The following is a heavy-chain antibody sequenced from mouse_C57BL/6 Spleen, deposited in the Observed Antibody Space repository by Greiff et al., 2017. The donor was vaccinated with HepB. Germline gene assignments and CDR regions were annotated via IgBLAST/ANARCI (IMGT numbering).Heavy chain of an antibody. Sequence: QVQLQQPGAELVKPGASVKMSCKATGYTFTSYWITWVKQRPGQGLEWIGDIYPGSGSTNYNEKFKSKATLTVDTSSSTAYMQLSSLTSEDSAVYYCARGNDYGSSLDAMDYWGQGTSVTVSS. D-gene: IGHD1-1*01. CDR3: ARGNDYGSSLDAMDY. CDR1: GYTFTSYW. J-gene: IGHJ4*01. CDR2: IYPGSGST. V-gene: IGHV1-55*01.